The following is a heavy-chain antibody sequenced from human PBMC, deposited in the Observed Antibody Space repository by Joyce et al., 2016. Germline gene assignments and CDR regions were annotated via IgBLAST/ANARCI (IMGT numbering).Heavy chain of an antibody. J-gene: IGHJ3*02. V-gene: IGHV2-70*01. Sequence: QVALRESGPALVNPTQTLTLTCTFSGFSLSTSGLCVSWIRQPPGKALEWLAFINWDDEKYYSTSLKTRLTISKDTSKNEVVLTMTNMDPVDTATYYCARMTFGGVGRAFDTWGQGTVVTVSS. CDR3: ARMTFGGVGRAFDT. CDR1: GFSLSTSGLC. CDR2: INWDDEK. D-gene: IGHD3-16*01.